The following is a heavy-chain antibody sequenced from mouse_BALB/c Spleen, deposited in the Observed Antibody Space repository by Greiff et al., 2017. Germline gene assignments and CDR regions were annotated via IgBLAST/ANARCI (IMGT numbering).Heavy chain of an antibody. D-gene: IGHD2-2*01. CDR1: GYSITSDYA. J-gene: IGHJ3*01. Sequence: EVQLVESGPGLVKPSQSLSLTCTVTGYSITSDYAWNWIRQFPGNKLEWMGYISYSGSTSYNPSLKSRISITRDTSKNQFFLQLNSVTTEDTATYYCARWGYPWFAYWGQGTLVTVSA. CDR2: ISYSGST. CDR3: ARWGYPWFAY. V-gene: IGHV3-2*02.